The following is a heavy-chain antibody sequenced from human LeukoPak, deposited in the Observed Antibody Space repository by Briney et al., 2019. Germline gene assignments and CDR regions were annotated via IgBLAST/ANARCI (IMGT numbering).Heavy chain of an antibody. CDR3: ARALNTMVRGVIDY. Sequence: GGSLRLSCAASGFIFSDYSMNWVRQAPGKGLEWVASISISGSSIYYADSVKGRFTISRDNAKNSLYLQMNSLRVDDTAVYYCARALNTMVRGVIDYWGQGTLVTVSS. D-gene: IGHD3-10*01. CDR2: ISISGSSI. J-gene: IGHJ4*02. V-gene: IGHV3-21*01. CDR1: GFIFSDYS.